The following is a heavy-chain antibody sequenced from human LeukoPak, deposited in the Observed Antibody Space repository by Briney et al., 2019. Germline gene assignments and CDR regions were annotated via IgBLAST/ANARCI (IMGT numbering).Heavy chain of an antibody. V-gene: IGHV3-21*01. D-gene: IGHD2-2*01. CDR2: ISSSSSYI. CDR3: AGQGCSSTSCYREPIDY. Sequence: PGGSLRLSCAASGFTFSSYSMNWVRQAPGMGLEWVSSISSSSSYIYYADSVKGRFTISRDNAKNSLYLQMNSLRAEDTAVYYCAGQGCSSTSCYREPIDYWGQGTLVTVSS. CDR1: GFTFSSYS. J-gene: IGHJ4*02.